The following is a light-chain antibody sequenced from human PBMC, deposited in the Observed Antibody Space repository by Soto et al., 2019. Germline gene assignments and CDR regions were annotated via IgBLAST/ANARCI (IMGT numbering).Light chain of an antibody. CDR1: PSVSSY. J-gene: IGKJ1*01. V-gene: IGKV3-11*01. CDR2: YAS. Sequence: EIVLTQSPATLSLSPGERATLSCRASPSVSSYLAWYQQKPGQAPRLLIYYASNRATGIPARFSGSGSGTDFALTSSSLVPKDFAGYYCQQRSNWPRTFGQGTKVEIK. CDR3: QQRSNWPRT.